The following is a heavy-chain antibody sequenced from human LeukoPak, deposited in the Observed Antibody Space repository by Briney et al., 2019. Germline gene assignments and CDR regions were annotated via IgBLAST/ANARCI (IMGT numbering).Heavy chain of an antibody. V-gene: IGHV4-4*07. D-gene: IGHD3-10*01. CDR1: GGSFSSYY. CDR2: IYTSGST. J-gene: IGHJ6*03. CDR3: AREYYGSGSYYMLYYYYYMDV. Sequence: SETLSLTCAVYGGSFSSYYWSWIRQPAGKGLEWIGRIYTSGSTNYNPSLKSRVTMSVDTSKNQFSLKLSSVTAADTAVYYCAREYYGSGSYYMLYYYYYMDVWGKGTTVTISS.